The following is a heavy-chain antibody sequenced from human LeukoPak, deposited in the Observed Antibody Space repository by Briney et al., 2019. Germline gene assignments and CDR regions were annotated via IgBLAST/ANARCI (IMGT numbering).Heavy chain of an antibody. V-gene: IGHV5-51*01. CDR2: IYPGDSDT. CDR1: GYSFTNYW. J-gene: IGHJ4*02. Sequence: GESRKISCKGSGYSFTNYWIGWVRQMPGKGLEWMGIIYPGDSDTRYSPSFQGHVTISADKSITTAYLQWNSLKASDTAIYYCARGRLFAVTTGIDYWGQGTLVTVSS. D-gene: IGHD4-17*01. CDR3: ARGRLFAVTTGIDY.